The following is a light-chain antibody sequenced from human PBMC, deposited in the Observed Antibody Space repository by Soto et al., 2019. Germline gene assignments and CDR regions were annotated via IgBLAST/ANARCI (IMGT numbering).Light chain of an antibody. J-gene: IGKJ1*01. CDR2: KAS. CDR3: QQYNSYWT. V-gene: IGKV1-5*03. CDR1: QSIRTW. Sequence: DSVTITCRASQSIRTWLAWYQQKPGSAPKLLIYKASTLDSGVPSRFSGNGSGTDFALTINNVQPEDCATYYCQQYNSYWTFGLGTKVDIK.